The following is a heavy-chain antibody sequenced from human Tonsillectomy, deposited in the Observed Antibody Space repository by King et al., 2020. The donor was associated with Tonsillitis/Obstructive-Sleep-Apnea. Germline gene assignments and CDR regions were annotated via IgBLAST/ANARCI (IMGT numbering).Heavy chain of an antibody. CDR3: LKEARLSAPFDY. V-gene: IGHV3-64D*06. CDR1: GFTFSSYA. Sequence: VQLVESGGGLVQPGGSLRLSCSASGFTFSSYAMHWVRQAPGKGLEYVSAISSNGGSTYYADSVKGRFTISRDNSNNTLYLQMSSLRAEDTAVYYCLKEARLSAPFDYWGQGTLVTVSS. CDR2: ISSNGGST. J-gene: IGHJ4*02.